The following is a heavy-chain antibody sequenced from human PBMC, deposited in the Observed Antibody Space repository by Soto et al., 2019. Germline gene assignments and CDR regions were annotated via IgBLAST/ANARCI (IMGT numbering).Heavy chain of an antibody. D-gene: IGHD2-8*02. CDR2: IDYSGNT. CDR3: ARDKITGLFDY. Sequence: SETLSLTYAVSGDSIMSYRCSWIRQPPGKGLEWIGYIDYSGNTNYNPSLKSRVTISVDTSKNQFSLKLTSVTAADTAVYYCARDKITGLFDYWGQGTLVSVSS. J-gene: IGHJ4*02. V-gene: IGHV4-59*12. CDR1: GDSIMSYR.